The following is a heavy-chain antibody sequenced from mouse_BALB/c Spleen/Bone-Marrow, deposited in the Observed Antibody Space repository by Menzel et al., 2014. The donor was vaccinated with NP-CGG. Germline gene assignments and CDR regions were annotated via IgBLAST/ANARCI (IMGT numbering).Heavy chain of an antibody. CDR1: AVDFSRYW. CDR2: INPDSSTI. CDR3: ARLYYDYDDVFYWYFDV. V-gene: IGHV4-1*02. J-gene: IGHJ1*01. Sequence: PAAAVDFSRYWMSWVRQAPGKGLEWIGEINPDSSTINYTPSLKDKFIISRDNAKNTLYLQMSKVRSEDTALYYCARLYYDYDDVFYWYFDVWGAGTTVTVSS. D-gene: IGHD2-4*01.